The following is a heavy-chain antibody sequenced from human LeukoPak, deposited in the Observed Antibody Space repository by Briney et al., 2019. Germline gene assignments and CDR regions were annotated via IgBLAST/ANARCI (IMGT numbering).Heavy chain of an antibody. CDR2: IYYSGST. CDR3: ARDVRCSSTSCPGTLSGMDV. D-gene: IGHD2-2*01. J-gene: IGHJ6*02. V-gene: IGHV4-59*01. Sequence: SETLSLTCTVSGGSITSYYWSWIRQPAGKGLEWIGYIYYSGSTNYNPSLKSRVTISVDTSKNQFSLKLSSVTAADTAVYYCARDVRCSSTSCPGTLSGMDVWGQGTTVTVSS. CDR1: GGSITSYY.